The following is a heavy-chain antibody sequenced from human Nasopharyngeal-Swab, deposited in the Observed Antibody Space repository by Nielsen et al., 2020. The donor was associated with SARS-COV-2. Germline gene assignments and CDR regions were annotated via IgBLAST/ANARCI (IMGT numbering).Heavy chain of an antibody. J-gene: IGHJ6*02. D-gene: IGHD2-21*01. CDR1: GYSFTGYY. CDR3: ARVWRDYYGLDV. CDR2: INPDTGAT. V-gene: IGHV1-2*02. Sequence: ASVKVSCKASGYSFTGYYLHWVRQAPGQGLEWMGWINPDTGATNYAEKFQGRVTVTSDTALSTAYMEMSRLRSDDTAVYYCARVWRDYYGLDVWGQGTTVTVSS.